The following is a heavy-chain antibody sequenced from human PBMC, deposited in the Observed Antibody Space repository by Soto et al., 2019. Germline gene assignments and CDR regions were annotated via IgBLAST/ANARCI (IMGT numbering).Heavy chain of an antibody. V-gene: IGHV4-34*01. D-gene: IGHD2-8*02. CDR1: GGSFSGYY. Sequence: SETLSLSCAVYGGSFSGYYWTWIRQPPGTGLEWIGEINHSGSTNYNPSLKSRVTISVDTSKNQFSLKLTSVTAADTAVYYCARDKITGLFDYWGQGTPVTVSS. CDR3: ARDKITGLFDY. J-gene: IGHJ4*02. CDR2: INHSGST.